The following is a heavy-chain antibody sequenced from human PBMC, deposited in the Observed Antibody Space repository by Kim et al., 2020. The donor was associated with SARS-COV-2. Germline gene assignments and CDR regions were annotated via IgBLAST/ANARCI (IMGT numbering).Heavy chain of an antibody. CDR2: INHSGST. Sequence: SETLSLTCAVYGGSFSGYYWSWIRQPPGKGLEWIGEINHSGSTNYNPSLKSRVTISVDTSKNQFSLKLSSVTAADTAVYYCARGFSLLLYSSGWYYFDY. D-gene: IGHD6-19*01. V-gene: IGHV4-34*01. CDR1: GGSFSGYY. J-gene: IGHJ4*01. CDR3: ARGFSLLLYSSGWYYFDY.